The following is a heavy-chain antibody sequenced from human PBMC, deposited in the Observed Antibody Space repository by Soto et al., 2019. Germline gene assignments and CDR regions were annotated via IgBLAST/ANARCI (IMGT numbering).Heavy chain of an antibody. CDR3: VRFGGAAAGPGDY. J-gene: IGHJ4*02. D-gene: IGHD6-13*01. CDR2: ISSSGTIV. Sequence: PGVSLRLSCVASEFTFSTYEMNWVRQAPGKGLEWVSYISSSGTIVYYTDSVKGRFTISRDNAKKSLYLQMNSLRAEDTAIYYCVRFGGAAAGPGDYWGQGTLVTVSS. V-gene: IGHV3-48*03. CDR1: EFTFSTYE.